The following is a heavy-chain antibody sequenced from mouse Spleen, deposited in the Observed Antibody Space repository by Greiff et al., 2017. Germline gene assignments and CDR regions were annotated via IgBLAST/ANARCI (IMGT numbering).Heavy chain of an antibody. CDR3: ARQTTVVAKAMDY. CDR2: IYPGNVNT. D-gene: IGHD1-1*01. J-gene: IGHJ4*01. Sequence: VKLVESGPELVKPGASVRISCKASGYTFTSYYIHWVKQRPGQGLEWIGWIYPGNVNTKYNEKFKGKATLTADKSSSTAYMQLSSLTSEDSAVYFCARQTTVVAKAMDYWGQGTSVTVSS. CDR1: GYTFTSYY. V-gene: IGHV1S56*01.